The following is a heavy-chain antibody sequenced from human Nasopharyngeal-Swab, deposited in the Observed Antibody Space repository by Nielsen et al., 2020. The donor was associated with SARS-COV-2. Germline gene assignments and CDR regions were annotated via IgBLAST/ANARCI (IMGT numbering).Heavy chain of an antibody. V-gene: IGHV3-48*03. CDR3: ARDAYPGYI. Sequence: WGSLRLSCAASGFTFSSYEMNWVRQAPGKGLEWVSYISSSGSTIYYADSVKGRFTISRDNAKNSLYLQMNSLRAEDTAVYYCARDAYPGYIWGQGTMVTVSS. J-gene: IGHJ3*02. CDR2: ISSSGSTI. CDR1: GFTFSSYE. D-gene: IGHD2-2*01.